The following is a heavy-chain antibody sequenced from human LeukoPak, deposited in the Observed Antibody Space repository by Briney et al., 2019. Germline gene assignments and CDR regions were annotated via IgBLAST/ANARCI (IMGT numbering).Heavy chain of an antibody. CDR3: ARYPITMVRGVIISHQNWFDP. D-gene: IGHD3-10*01. J-gene: IGHJ5*02. Sequence: GASVKVSCKASGYTFTGYYMHWVRQAPGQGLEWMGWINPNSGGTNYAQKFQGRVTMTRDTSISTAYMELSRLRSDDTAVYYCARYPITMVRGVIISHQNWFDPWGQGTLVTVSS. CDR2: INPNSGGT. V-gene: IGHV1-2*02. CDR1: GYTFTGYY.